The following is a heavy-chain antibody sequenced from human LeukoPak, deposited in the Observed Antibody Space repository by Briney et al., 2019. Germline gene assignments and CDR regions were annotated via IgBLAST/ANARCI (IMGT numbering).Heavy chain of an antibody. CDR1: GGSISSYY. CDR3: ARDLAVTQGGYYYYGLDV. V-gene: IGHV4-59*01. J-gene: IGHJ6*02. CDR2: IYYIGST. Sequence: SETLSLTCSVSGGSISSYYWSWIRQPPGKGLEWIGYIYYIGSTNYSPSLKSRVTISVDTSKNQFSLKVRSVTAADTAVYYCARDLAVTQGGYYYYGLDVWGQGTTVTVSS. D-gene: IGHD4-11*01.